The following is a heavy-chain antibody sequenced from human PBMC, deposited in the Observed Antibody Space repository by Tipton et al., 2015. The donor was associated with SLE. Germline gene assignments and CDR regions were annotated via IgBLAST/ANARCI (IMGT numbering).Heavy chain of an antibody. Sequence: LRLSCTVSGGSISSDGSYWSWVRQPAGKGLEWIGRVYASGSTNYNPSLRSRVTISVDTSKNQFSLKLSSVTAADTAVYFCARGPRGYTYSEFDYWGLGTMVTVSS. CDR1: GGSISSDGSY. D-gene: IGHD5-18*01. CDR2: VYASGST. CDR3: ARGPRGYTYSEFDY. V-gene: IGHV4-61*02. J-gene: IGHJ4*02.